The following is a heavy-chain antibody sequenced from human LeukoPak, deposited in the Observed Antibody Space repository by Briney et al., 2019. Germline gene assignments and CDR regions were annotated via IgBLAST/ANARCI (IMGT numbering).Heavy chain of an antibody. V-gene: IGHV1-8*01. D-gene: IGHD6-19*01. CDR2: MNPNSGNT. CDR1: GYTFTPYD. Sequence: ASVKVSCKASGYTFTPYDINWVRQAPGQGLEWMGWMNPNSGNTGHAQKFQGRVTMTRNTSISTAYMELSSLRSEDTAVYYCARGRGSGHKENWFDPWGQGTLVTVSS. J-gene: IGHJ5*02. CDR3: ARGRGSGHKENWFDP.